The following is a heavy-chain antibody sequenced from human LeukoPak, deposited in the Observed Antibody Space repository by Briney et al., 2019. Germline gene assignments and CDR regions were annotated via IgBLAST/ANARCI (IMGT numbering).Heavy chain of an antibody. J-gene: IGHJ4*02. Sequence: GGSLRLSCAASGFTFRSYAISWVRQAPGKGLEWVSAISDSGGTTYYADSVKGRFTISRDNSKNTLYLQMNSLRAEDTAVYYCAKVSDTTMVYFFDYWGQGTLVTVSS. V-gene: IGHV3-23*01. CDR2: ISDSGGTT. D-gene: IGHD5-18*01. CDR3: AKVSDTTMVYFFDY. CDR1: GFTFRSYA.